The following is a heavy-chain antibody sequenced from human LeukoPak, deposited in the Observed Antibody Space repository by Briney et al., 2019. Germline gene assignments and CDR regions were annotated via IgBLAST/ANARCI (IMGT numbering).Heavy chain of an antibody. CDR1: GFTFSSYG. J-gene: IGHJ5*02. V-gene: IGHV3-30*02. CDR3: AKANPTLNYWFDP. D-gene: IGHD1-14*01. CDR2: IRYDGSNK. Sequence: GGSLRLSCAASGFTFSSYGMHWVRQAPGKGPEWVAFIRYDGSNKYYADSVKGRFTISRDNSKNTLYLQMNSLRAEDTAVYYCAKANPTLNYWFDPWGQGTLVTVSS.